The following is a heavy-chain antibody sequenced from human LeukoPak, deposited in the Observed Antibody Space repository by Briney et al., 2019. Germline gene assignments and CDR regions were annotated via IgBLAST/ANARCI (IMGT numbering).Heavy chain of an antibody. CDR1: GGSISSYY. J-gene: IGHJ4*02. Sequence: KPSETLSLTCTVSGGSISSYYWSWIRQPAGKRLEWIGRIYTSGGTNYNPSLKRRVTISVDTPPNQFSLKLSSLCAPHTPVYFCARDRGAYCCPDFWGGGTLVTLSS. CDR2: IYTSGGT. D-gene: IGHD4-17*01. V-gene: IGHV4-4*07. CDR3: ARDRGAYCCPDF.